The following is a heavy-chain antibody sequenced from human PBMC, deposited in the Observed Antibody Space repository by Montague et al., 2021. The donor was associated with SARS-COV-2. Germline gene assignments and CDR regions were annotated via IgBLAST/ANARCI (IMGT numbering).Heavy chain of an antibody. V-gene: IGHV4-59*11. CDR3: ARATSVRGAVSWFDP. CDR1: GGSISSHF. D-gene: IGHD3-10*01. CDR2: INSNGGT. Sequence: SEPLSLTCTVSGGSISSHFWSFIRQPPGKGLEWIGYINSNGGTNDNPSLRSRLTMSVDTSKNQFSLQLRSMTPADTAVYFCARATSVRGAVSWFDPWGQGILVTVSS. J-gene: IGHJ5*02.